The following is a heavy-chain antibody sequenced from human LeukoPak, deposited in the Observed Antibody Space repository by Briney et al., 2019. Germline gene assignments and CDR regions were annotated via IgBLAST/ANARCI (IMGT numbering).Heavy chain of an antibody. CDR1: GGSISSGDYY. V-gene: IGHV4-30-4*08. CDR3: ARSLTIFGVVTD. Sequence: KPSETLSLTCTVSGGSISSGDYYWSWIRQPPGKGLEWIGYIYYSGSTYYNPSLKSRVTISVDTSKNQFSLKLSSVTAADTAVYYCARSLTIFGVVTDWGQGTLVTVSS. CDR2: IYYSGST. D-gene: IGHD3-3*01. J-gene: IGHJ4*02.